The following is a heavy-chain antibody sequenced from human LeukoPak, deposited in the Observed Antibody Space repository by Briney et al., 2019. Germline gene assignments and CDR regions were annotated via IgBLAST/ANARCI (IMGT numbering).Heavy chain of an antibody. J-gene: IGHJ4*02. CDR3: ARGRSSSTWYFGY. Sequence: ASVKVSCKASGYTFTSYGISWVRQAPGQGLEWMGWINPNSGGSYYVQKFQGRVTMTRDTSISTAYMELSRLRSDDTAVYYCARGRSSSTWYFGYWGQGTPVTVSS. V-gene: IGHV1-2*02. CDR2: INPNSGGS. CDR1: GYTFTSYG. D-gene: IGHD6-13*01.